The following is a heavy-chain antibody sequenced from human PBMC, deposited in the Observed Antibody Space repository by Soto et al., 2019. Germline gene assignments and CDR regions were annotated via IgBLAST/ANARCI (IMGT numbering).Heavy chain of an antibody. CDR3: AREGGAVGATDYYYYGMDV. J-gene: IGHJ6*02. Sequence: GGSLRLSCAASGFTFSSYAMHWVRQAPGKGLEWVAVISYDGSNKYYADSVKGRFTISRDNSKNTLYLQMNSLRAEDTAVYYCAREGGAVGATDYYYYGMDVWGQGTTVTVSS. CDR2: ISYDGSNK. D-gene: IGHD1-26*01. V-gene: IGHV3-30-3*01. CDR1: GFTFSSYA.